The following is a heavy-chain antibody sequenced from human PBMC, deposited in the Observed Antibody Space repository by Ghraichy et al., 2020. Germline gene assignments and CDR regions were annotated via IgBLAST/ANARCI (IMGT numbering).Heavy chain of an antibody. J-gene: IGHJ2*01. CDR3: AKDGDSYWYFDL. D-gene: IGHD4-17*01. CDR2: ISGSGGST. V-gene: IGHV3-23*01. CDR1: GFTFSSYA. Sequence: SCAASGFTFSSYAMSWVRQAPGKGLEWVSAISGSGGSTYYADSVKGRFTISRDNSKNTLYLQMNSLRAEDTAVYYCAKDGDSYWYFDLWGRGTLVTVSS.